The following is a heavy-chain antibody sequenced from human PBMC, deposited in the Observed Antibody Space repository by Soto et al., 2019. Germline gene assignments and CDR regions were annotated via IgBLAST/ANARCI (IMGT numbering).Heavy chain of an antibody. V-gene: IGHV3-21*01. J-gene: IGHJ6*02. CDR2: ISSSSSYI. D-gene: IGHD4-4*01. CDR3: ARDILKGYSNYYYYGMDV. CDR1: GFTFSSYS. Sequence: GGSLRLSCAASGFTFSSYSMNWVRQAPGKGLEWVSSISSSSSYIYYADSVKGRFTISRDNAKNSLYLQMNSLRAEDTAVYYCARDILKGYSNYYYYGMDVWGQGTTVTVSS.